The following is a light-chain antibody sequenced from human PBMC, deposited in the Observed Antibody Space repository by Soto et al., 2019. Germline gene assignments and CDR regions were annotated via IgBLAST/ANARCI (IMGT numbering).Light chain of an antibody. CDR3: QQSYNSPQT. CDR2: GAS. Sequence: IVLTQSPGTLSLSPGERATLSCRASQTVSNNYLAWYQQKPGQAPRLVIYGASNRATGIPDRFSASGSGTDFTLTISSLQPEDFATYSCQQSYNSPQTFGQGTKVDIK. J-gene: IGKJ1*01. CDR1: QTVSNNY. V-gene: IGKV3-20*01.